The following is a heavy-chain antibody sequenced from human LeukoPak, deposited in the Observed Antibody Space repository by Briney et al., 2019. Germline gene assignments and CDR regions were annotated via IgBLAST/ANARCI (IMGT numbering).Heavy chain of an antibody. CDR1: GGSISSSSYY. Sequence: SETPSLTCTVSGGSISSSSYYWGWIRQPPGKGLEWIGSIYYSGSTYYNPSLKSRVTISVDTSKNQFSLKLSSVTAADTAVYYCARGGGFWSGYWYYFDYWSQGTLVTVSS. D-gene: IGHD3-3*01. J-gene: IGHJ4*02. V-gene: IGHV4-39*07. CDR2: IYYSGST. CDR3: ARGGGFWSGYWYYFDY.